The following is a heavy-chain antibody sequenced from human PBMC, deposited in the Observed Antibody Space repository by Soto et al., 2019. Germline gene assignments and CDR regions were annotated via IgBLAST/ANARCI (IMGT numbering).Heavy chain of an antibody. Sequence: SETLSLTCTVSGGSISSGGYYWSWIRQHPGKGLEWIGYIYYSGSTYYNPSLKSRVTISVDTSKNQFSLKLSSVTAADTAVYYCARSRFSGPLDWFDPWGQGTLVTVSS. CDR3: ARSRFSGPLDWFDP. CDR1: GGSISSGGYY. V-gene: IGHV4-31*03. J-gene: IGHJ5*02. D-gene: IGHD3-10*01. CDR2: IYYSGST.